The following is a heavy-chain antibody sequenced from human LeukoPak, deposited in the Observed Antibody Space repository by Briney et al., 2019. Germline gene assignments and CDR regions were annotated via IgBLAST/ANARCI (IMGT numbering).Heavy chain of an antibody. CDR3: ARSGYSYGRYYFDY. V-gene: IGHV1-69*13. D-gene: IGHD5-18*01. Sequence: GASVKVSCKASGGTFSSYAISWVQQAPGQGLEWMGGIIPIFGTANYAQKFQGRVTITADESTSTAYMELSSLRSEDTAVYYCARSGYSYGRYYFDYWGQGTLVTVSS. J-gene: IGHJ4*02. CDR2: IIPIFGTA. CDR1: GGTFSSYA.